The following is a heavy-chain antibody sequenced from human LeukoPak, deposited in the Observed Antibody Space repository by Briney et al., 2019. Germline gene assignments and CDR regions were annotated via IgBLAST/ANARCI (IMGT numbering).Heavy chain of an antibody. V-gene: IGHV3-74*01. J-gene: IGHJ5*02. D-gene: IGHD5-18*01. CDR3: ARGGTYSSGLPGS. Sequence: GRCLTLSCPPSGFSFSGYWIDWVRQAARKWLVWVSRINSDGRSTNYADSVKGRFTISRDNAKNTLYLQVNTLRAEDAAVYYCARGGTYSSGLPGSWGQGTRVTVSS. CDR2: INSDGRST. CDR1: GFSFSGYW.